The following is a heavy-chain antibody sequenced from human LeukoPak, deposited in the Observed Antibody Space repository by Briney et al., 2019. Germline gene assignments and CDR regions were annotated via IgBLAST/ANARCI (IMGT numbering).Heavy chain of an antibody. CDR3: AKLDIVATTPFDY. V-gene: IGHV3-23*01. J-gene: IGHJ4*02. CDR2: IIGTAQT. CDR1: GFTFGTYT. Sequence: PGGSLRLSCAASGFTFGTYTMSWVRQAPGTGLEWVSTIIGTAQTLYAASVKGRFTISRDNSKNTLYLQMNSLRAEDTAVYYCAKLDIVATTPFDYWGQGTLVTVSS. D-gene: IGHD5-12*01.